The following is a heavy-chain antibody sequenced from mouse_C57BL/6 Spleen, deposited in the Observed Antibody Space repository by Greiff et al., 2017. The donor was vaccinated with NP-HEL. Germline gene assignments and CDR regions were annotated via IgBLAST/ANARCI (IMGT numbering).Heavy chain of an antibody. CDR1: GYTFTSYW. J-gene: IGHJ2*01. Sequence: QVQLQQPGAELVMPGASVKLSCKASGYTFTSYWMHWVKQRPGQGLEWIGEIDPSDSYTNYNQKFKGKSTLTVDKSTSTAYMQLSSLTSEDSAVYYCARGGVRDYYYLDYWGQGTTLTVSS. CDR2: IDPSDSYT. D-gene: IGHD1-1*01. CDR3: ARGGVRDYYYLDY. V-gene: IGHV1-69*01.